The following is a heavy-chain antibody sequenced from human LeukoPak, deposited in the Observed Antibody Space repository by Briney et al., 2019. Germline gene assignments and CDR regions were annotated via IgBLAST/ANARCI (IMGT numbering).Heavy chain of an antibody. CDR2: IKQDGSEK. D-gene: IGHD3-3*01. CDR1: GFTFSSYW. J-gene: IGHJ5*02. Sequence: GGSLRLSCAASGFTFSSYWMSWVRRAPGKGLEWVANIKQDGSEKYYVDSVKGRFTISRDNAKNSLYLQMNSLRAEDTAVYYCARHGVVVTNDLVYNWFDPWGQGTLVTVSS. V-gene: IGHV3-7*03. CDR3: ARHGVVVTNDLVYNWFDP.